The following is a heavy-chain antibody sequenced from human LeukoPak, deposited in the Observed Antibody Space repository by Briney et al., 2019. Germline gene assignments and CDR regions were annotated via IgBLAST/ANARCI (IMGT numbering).Heavy chain of an antibody. CDR1: GGSISSSNW. J-gene: IGHJ3*02. CDR2: IYHSGST. CDR3: ATRITFDAFDI. D-gene: IGHD1-14*01. Sequence: SETLSLTCAVSGGSISSSNWWSWDRQPPGKGLEWIGEIYHSGSTNYNPSLKSRVTTSVDTSKNQFSLKLSSVTAADTAVYYCATRITFDAFDIWGQGTMVTVSS. V-gene: IGHV4-4*02.